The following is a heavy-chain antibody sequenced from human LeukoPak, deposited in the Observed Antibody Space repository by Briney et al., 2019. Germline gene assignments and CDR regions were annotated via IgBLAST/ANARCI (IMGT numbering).Heavy chain of an antibody. J-gene: IGHJ4*02. D-gene: IGHD2-8*01. Sequence: GGSLRLSCAASGFTFSSYAMSWVRQAPGKGLEWVSAISGSGGSTYYADSLKGRFTISRDNSRNTLYLQMNSLRAEDTAVYHCARNAADCTTSACYDSWGQGTLVTVSS. V-gene: IGHV3-23*01. CDR2: ISGSGGST. CDR1: GFTFSSYA. CDR3: ARNAADCTTSACYDS.